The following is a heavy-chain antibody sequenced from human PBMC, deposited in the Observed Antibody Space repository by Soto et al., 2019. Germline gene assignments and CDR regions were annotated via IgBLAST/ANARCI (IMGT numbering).Heavy chain of an antibody. J-gene: IGHJ4*02. D-gene: IGHD2-2*02. CDR1: GYTFTGYY. Sequence: QVQLVQSGAEVKKPGASVKVSCKASGYTFTGYYMHWVRQAPGQGLEWMGWINPNSGGTNYAQKFQGWVTMTRDTYISTAYMELSRLRSDDTAVYYCARDNGYCSSTSCYTFDYWGQGTLVTVSS. CDR3: ARDNGYCSSTSCYTFDY. CDR2: INPNSGGT. V-gene: IGHV1-2*04.